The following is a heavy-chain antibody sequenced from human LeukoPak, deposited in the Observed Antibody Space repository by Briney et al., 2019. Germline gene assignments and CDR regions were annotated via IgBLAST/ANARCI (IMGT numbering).Heavy chain of an antibody. CDR2: ISSSGTTI. CDR3: AKVHPYYGDYVLSSY. CDR1: GFTFSDYY. J-gene: IGHJ4*02. V-gene: IGHV3-11*04. D-gene: IGHD4-17*01. Sequence: PGGSLRLSCAASGFTFSDYYMSWLRQAPGKGLEWVSYISSSGTTIYYADSVKGRFTISRDNAKNSLYLQMNSLRAEDTAVYFCAKVHPYYGDYVLSSYWGQGTLVTVSS.